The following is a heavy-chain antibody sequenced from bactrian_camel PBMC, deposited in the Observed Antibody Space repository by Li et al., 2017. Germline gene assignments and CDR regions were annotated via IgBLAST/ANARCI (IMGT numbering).Heavy chain of an antibody. J-gene: IGHJ4*01. Sequence: HVQLVESGGGSVQAGGSLKLSCARYGYVSRTSCMGWFRQAPGKEREGVARIVVGGADTYYSDSVKGRFTISQDNAKNTVYLQMNSLKPEDTAMYYCAATASFWGRCRVYRASNVNTWGQGTQVTVSS. V-gene: IGHV3S54*01. CDR2: IVVGGADT. D-gene: IGHD5*01. CDR1: GYVSRTSC. CDR3: AATASFWGRCRVYRASNVNT.